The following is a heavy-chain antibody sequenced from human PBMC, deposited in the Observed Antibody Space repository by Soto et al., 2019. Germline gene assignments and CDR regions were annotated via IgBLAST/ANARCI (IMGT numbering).Heavy chain of an antibody. CDR3: ARIGGYCSSTSCYEYGMDV. Sequence: PGGSLRLSCAASGFTFSNYWMHWVRQAPGKGPVWVSRINSDGSRTNYADSVKGRFTISRDNAKNTLYLQMISLRAEDTAMYYCARIGGYCSSTSCYEYGMDVWGQGTTVTVSS. D-gene: IGHD2-2*01. J-gene: IGHJ6*02. CDR1: GFTFSNYW. V-gene: IGHV3-74*01. CDR2: INSDGSRT.